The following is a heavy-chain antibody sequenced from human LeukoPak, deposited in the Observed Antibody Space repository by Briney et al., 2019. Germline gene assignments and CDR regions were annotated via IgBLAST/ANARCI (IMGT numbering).Heavy chain of an antibody. CDR2: IKQDGSEK. CDR1: EFTFSSYW. J-gene: IGHJ6*02. V-gene: IGHV3-7*01. CDR3: ARDSSSWYYYYYGMDV. D-gene: IGHD6-13*01. Sequence: GGSLRLSCAASEFTFSSYWMSRVRQAPGKGLEWVANIKQDGSEKYYVDSVKGRFTISRDNAKNSLYLQMNSLRAEDTAVYYCARDSSSWYYYYYGMDVWGQGTTVTVSS.